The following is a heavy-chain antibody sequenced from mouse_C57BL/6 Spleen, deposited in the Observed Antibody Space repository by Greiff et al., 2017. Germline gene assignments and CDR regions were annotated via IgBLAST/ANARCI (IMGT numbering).Heavy chain of an antibody. CDR3: ARNDGYYAMDY. D-gene: IGHD2-3*01. CDR2: INPSTGGT. J-gene: IGHJ4*01. Sequence: VQLKEPGPELVKPGASVKLSCKASGYSFTGYYMNWVKQSPGNSLEWIGEINPSTGGTTYNQKFKAKATLTVDKSSSTAYMQLKSLTSEDSTVYYCARNDGYYAMDYWGQGTSVTVSS. CDR1: GYSFTGYY. V-gene: IGHV1-42*01.